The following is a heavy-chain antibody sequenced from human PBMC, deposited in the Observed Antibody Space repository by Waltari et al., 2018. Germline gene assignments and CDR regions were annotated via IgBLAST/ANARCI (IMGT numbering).Heavy chain of an antibody. CDR3: ARQFSSGWYSEY. Sequence: QVQLQQWGAGLLKPSETLALTCAVYGGSFGGYYWSWFRQSPGKGREWIGEINHSGSTNYNPSLKSRVTISVDTSKNQFSLKVSSVTAADTAVYYCARQFSSGWYSEYWGQGTLVTVSS. CDR1: GGSFGGYY. V-gene: IGHV4-34*01. CDR2: INHSGST. D-gene: IGHD6-19*01. J-gene: IGHJ4*02.